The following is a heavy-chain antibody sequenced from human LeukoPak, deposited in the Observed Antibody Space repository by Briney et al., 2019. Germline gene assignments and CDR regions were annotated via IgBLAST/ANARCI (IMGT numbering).Heavy chain of an antibody. D-gene: IGHD3-3*01. CDR1: GFTFDDYA. CDR2: ISWNSGSI. V-gene: IGHV3-9*01. CDR3: ARDLMRFLEWVN. Sequence: GRSLRLSCVASGFTFDDYAMHWVRQAPGKGLEWVSGISWNSGSIGYADSVKGRFTISRDNAKNSLYLQMNSLRAEDTAVYYCARDLMRFLEWVNWGQGTLVTVSS. J-gene: IGHJ4*02.